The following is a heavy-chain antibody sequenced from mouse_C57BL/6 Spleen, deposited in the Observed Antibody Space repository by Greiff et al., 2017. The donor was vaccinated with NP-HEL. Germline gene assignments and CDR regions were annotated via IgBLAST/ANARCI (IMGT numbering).Heavy chain of an antibody. J-gene: IGHJ3*01. Sequence: QVQLQQSGAELVRPGASVTLSCKASGYTFTDYEMHWVKQTPVHGLEWIGAIDPETGGTAYNQKFKGKAILTADKSSSTAYMELRSLTSEDSAVYYCISYGSETWFAYWGQGTLVTVSA. D-gene: IGHD1-1*01. CDR2: IDPETGGT. CDR3: ISYGSETWFAY. V-gene: IGHV1-15*01. CDR1: GYTFTDYE.